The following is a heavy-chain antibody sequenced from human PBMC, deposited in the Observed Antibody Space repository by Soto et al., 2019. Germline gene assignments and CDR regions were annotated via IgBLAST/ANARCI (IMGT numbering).Heavy chain of an antibody. CDR3: ARGVAGTGFDY. CDR2: ISYDGSNK. J-gene: IGHJ4*02. D-gene: IGHD6-19*01. CDR1: GFTFSSYA. V-gene: IGHV3-30-3*01. Sequence: QVQLVESGGGVVQPGRSLRLSCAASGFTFSSYAMHRVRQAPGKGLEWVAVISYDGSNKYYADSVKGRFTISRDNSKNTLYLQMNSLRAEDTAVYYCARGVAGTGFDYWGQGTLVTVSS.